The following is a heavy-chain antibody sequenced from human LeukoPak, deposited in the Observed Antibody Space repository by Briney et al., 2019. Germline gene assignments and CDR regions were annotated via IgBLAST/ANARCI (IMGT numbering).Heavy chain of an antibody. J-gene: IGHJ3*02. CDR2: IYHGGST. Sequence: SGTLSLTCAVSGGSISTTDWWSWVRQPPGKGLEWIGQIYHGGSTNYNPSLKSRVTISVDRSKNQFSLKLSSVTAADTAVYYCARCALGSGAFDIWGQGTMVTVSS. D-gene: IGHD3-16*01. V-gene: IGHV4-4*02. CDR3: ARCALGSGAFDI. CDR1: GGSISTTDW.